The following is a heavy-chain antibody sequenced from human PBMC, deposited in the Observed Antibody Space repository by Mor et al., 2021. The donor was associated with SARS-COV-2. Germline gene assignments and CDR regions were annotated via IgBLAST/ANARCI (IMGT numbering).Heavy chain of an antibody. V-gene: IGHV3-21*01. D-gene: IGHD3-10*01. CDR2: SPSSRDI. Sequence: SPSSRDIYYADSVKGRFTISRDNAAKSFFLQMNNLRAEDTAVFYCARLRGSDFDSWGQGT. J-gene: IGHJ4*02. CDR3: ARLRGSDFDS.